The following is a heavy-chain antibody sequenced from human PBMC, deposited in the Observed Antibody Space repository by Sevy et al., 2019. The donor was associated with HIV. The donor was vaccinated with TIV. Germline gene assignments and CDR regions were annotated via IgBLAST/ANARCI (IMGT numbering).Heavy chain of an antibody. CDR1: GFTFSSFA. CDR2: ISGTGDHT. D-gene: IGHD2-8*01. V-gene: IGHV3-23*01. J-gene: IGHJ4*02. CDR3: AKKMGGGSGMAFLVDY. Sequence: GGSLRLSCEASGFTFSSFAMGWVRQAPGKGLAWISVISGTGDHTYYADSVKGRFTISRDNSKNTLFLQMNSLRAEDTAIFYCAKKMGGGSGMAFLVDYWGQGTLVTVSS.